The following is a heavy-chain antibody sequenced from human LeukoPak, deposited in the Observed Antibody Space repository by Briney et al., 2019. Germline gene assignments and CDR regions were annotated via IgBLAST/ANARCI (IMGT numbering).Heavy chain of an antibody. V-gene: IGHV3-53*01. CDR1: GFAVSSNY. CDR2: IYNTGNT. CDR3: ARGGYIVGASRSAFDF. Sequence: GGSLRLSCAASGFAVSSNYMSWVRQAPGKGLEWVSLIYNTGNTNYADSVKGRFTVSRDSSKNTLYLQMSSLRVEDTAVYFCARGGYIVGASRSAFDFRGQGTLVTVSS. J-gene: IGHJ3*01. D-gene: IGHD1-26*01.